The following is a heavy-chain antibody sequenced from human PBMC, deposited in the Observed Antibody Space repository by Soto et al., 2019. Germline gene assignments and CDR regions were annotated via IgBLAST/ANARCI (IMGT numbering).Heavy chain of an antibody. CDR2: IIVASGNT. CDR3: AAVNETSGYYYGHH. CDR1: GFTLISSA. V-gene: IGHV1-58*01. D-gene: IGHD3-22*01. J-gene: IGHJ5*02. Sequence: SVKVSCKASGFTLISSAVQWVRQARGQRLEWIGWIIVASGNTNYAQKFQERVTITRDTSTGTAYMELSSLRSEDTAVYYCAAVNETSGYYYGHHWGQGTLVTVSS.